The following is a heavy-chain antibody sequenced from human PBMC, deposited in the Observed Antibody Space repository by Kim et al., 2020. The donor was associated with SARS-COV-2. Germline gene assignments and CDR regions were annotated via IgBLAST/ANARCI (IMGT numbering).Heavy chain of an antibody. CDR1: GYTFTSYG. CDR2: ISAYNGNT. V-gene: IGHV1-18*04. J-gene: IGHJ4*02. CDR3: ARGALWGYSYGPIDY. D-gene: IGHD5-18*01. Sequence: ASVKVSCKASGYTFTSYGISWVRQAPGQGLEWMGWISAYNGNTNYAQKLQGRVTMTTDTSTSTAYMELRSLRSDDTAVYYCARGALWGYSYGPIDYWGQGTLVTVSS.